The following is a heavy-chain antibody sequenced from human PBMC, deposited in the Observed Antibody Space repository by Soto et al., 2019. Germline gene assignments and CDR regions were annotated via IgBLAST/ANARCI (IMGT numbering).Heavy chain of an antibody. CDR3: TKDGGPRYFFDY. V-gene: IGHV4-59*11. CDR2: ISDSGST. Sequence: PSETLSLTCTVSGASISSHYWSWIRQPPGKGLEWIGYISDSGSTNYNPSLKSRVTISGDTSKNQFSLNLNSVTAADTAVYYCTKDGGPRYFFDYWVQGILVTVSS. CDR1: GASISSHY. J-gene: IGHJ4*02. D-gene: IGHD3-16*01.